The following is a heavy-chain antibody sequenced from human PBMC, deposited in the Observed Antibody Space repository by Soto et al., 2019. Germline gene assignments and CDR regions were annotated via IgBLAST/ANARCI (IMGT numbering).Heavy chain of an antibody. Sequence: GGSLRLSCAAFGFDFNKYAMTWVRQAPGKGLQWVSSITSNGDSTYYADSVKGRFTTSRDNSKDTLYLQMNSLRADDTAVFYCAKDSPSYTTSPFYFDSWGQGTLVTVSS. CDR1: GFDFNKYA. CDR3: AKDSPSYTTSPFYFDS. V-gene: IGHV3-23*01. D-gene: IGHD2-2*02. CDR2: ITSNGDST. J-gene: IGHJ4*02.